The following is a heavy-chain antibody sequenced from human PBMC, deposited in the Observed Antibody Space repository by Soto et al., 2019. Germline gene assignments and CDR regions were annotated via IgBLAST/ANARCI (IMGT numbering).Heavy chain of an antibody. J-gene: IGHJ5*02. CDR1: GGSVSSGSYY. D-gene: IGHD4-17*01. V-gene: IGHV4-61*01. CDR2: IYYSGRT. CDR3: ARDHGDYVLNWFDP. Sequence: QVQLQESGPGLVKPSETLSLTCTVSGGSVSSGSYYWSWIRQPPGKGLECIGYIYYSGRTNYNPSLKSRLTISVDTSKNQFSLKLSSVTAADTAVYYFARDHGDYVLNWFDPWGQGTLVTVSS.